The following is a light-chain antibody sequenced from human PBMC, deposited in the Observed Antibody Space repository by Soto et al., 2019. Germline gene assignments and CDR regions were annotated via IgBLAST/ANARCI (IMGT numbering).Light chain of an antibody. CDR2: EVS. J-gene: IGLJ1*01. Sequence: QSVLTQPASVSGSPGQSITISCTGTSSDVGGYNYVSWYQHHPGKAPKLMIYEVSNRPSGVSYRFSGSKSGNTASLTISGLQAEDEADYYCSSYVTDSTYVFGTGTNV. V-gene: IGLV2-14*01. CDR3: SSYVTDSTYV. CDR1: SSDVGGYNY.